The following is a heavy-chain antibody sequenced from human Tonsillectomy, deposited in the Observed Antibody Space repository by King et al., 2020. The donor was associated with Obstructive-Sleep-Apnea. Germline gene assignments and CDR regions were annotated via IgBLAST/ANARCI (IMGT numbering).Heavy chain of an antibody. CDR3: AKEVVLWFGELHTSDAFDI. D-gene: IGHD3-10*01. J-gene: IGHJ3*02. V-gene: IGHV3-30*02. CDR2: IRYDGSNK. Sequence: VQLVESGGGVVQPGGSLRLSCAASGFTFSNYGMHWVRQAPGKGLEWVAFIRYDGSNKYYADSVKGRFTIARDNSKNTLYLQMNSLRAEDTAVYYCAKEVVLWFGELHTSDAFDIWGQGTMVTVSS. CDR1: GFTFSNYG.